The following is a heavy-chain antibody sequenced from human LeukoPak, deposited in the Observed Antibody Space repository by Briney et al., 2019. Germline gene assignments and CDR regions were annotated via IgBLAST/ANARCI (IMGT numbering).Heavy chain of an antibody. Sequence: GESLKISCQGSGYTFTNYRINWVRQAPGKGLEWMGAISPGDSETRYSPSFQGQVTISADKSISTAYLQWSSLKASDTAMYYCARLGGDYVFGVVYYWGQGTLVTVSS. CDR3: ARLGGDYVFGVVYY. V-gene: IGHV5-51*01. CDR2: ISPGDSET. J-gene: IGHJ4*02. CDR1: GYTFTNYR. D-gene: IGHD3-3*01.